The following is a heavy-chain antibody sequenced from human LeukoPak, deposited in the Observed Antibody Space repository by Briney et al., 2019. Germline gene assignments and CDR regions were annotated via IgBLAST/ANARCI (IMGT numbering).Heavy chain of an antibody. V-gene: IGHV3-23*01. J-gene: IGHJ4*02. CDR2: ISGSGGST. CDR3: AKDGGPFIVVVPAAMGDY. CDR1: GFTFSSYA. Sequence: GGSLRLSCAASGFTFSSYAMSWVRQAPGKGLEWVSAISGSGGSTYYADSVKGRFTISRDNSKNTLYLQMNSLRAEDTAVYYCAKDGGPFIVVVPAAMGDYWGQGTLVTVSS. D-gene: IGHD2-2*01.